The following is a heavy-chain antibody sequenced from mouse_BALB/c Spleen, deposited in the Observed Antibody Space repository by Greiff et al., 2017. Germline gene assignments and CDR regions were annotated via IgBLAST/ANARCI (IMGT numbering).Heavy chain of an antibody. CDR3: ARDGDSYYGNWDWYFDV. Sequence: DVQLQESGPGLVKPSQSLSLTCSVTGYSITSGYYWNWIRQFPGNKLEWMGYISYDGSNNYNPSLKNRISITRDTSKNQFFLKLNSVTTEDTATYYCARDGDSYYGNWDWYFDVWGAGTTVTVSS. CDR1: GYSITSGYY. J-gene: IGHJ1*01. CDR2: ISYDGSN. D-gene: IGHD2-10*01. V-gene: IGHV3-6*02.